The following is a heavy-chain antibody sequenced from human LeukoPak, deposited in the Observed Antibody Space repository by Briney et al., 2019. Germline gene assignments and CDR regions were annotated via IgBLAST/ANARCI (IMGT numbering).Heavy chain of an antibody. CDR2: IIPIFGTA. Sequence: SVKVSCKASGGTFSSYAISWVRQAPGQGVEWMGGIIPIFGTANYAQKFQGRVTITADESTSTAYMELSSLRSEDTAVYYRARVGDDYGDYIWFDPWGQGTLVTVSS. D-gene: IGHD4-17*01. J-gene: IGHJ5*02. V-gene: IGHV1-69*13. CDR3: ARVGDDYGDYIWFDP. CDR1: GGTFSSYA.